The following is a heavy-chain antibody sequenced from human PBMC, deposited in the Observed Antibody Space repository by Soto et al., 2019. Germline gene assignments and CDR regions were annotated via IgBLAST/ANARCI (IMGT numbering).Heavy chain of an antibody. J-gene: IGHJ6*02. D-gene: IGHD3-10*01. CDR2: IYYSGST. Sequence: PSETLSLTCTVSGGSISSYYWSWIRQPPGKGLEWIGYIYYSGSTNYNPSLKSRVTISVDTSKNQFSLKLSSVTAADTAVYYCARGYYGSGSLNYYYGMDVWGQGTTVTVSS. CDR1: GGSISSYY. CDR3: ARGYYGSGSLNYYYGMDV. V-gene: IGHV4-59*01.